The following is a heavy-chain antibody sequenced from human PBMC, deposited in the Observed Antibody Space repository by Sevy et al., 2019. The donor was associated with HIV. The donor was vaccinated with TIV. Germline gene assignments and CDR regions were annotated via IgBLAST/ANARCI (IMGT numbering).Heavy chain of an antibody. J-gene: IGHJ5*02. CDR3: AVRRALGGAWFGERMGWFDP. CDR1: GYTFTSYA. Sequence: VKVSCKASGYTFTSYAMNWVRQAPGQGLEWMGWINTNTGNPTYAQGFTGRFVFSLDTSVSTAYLQISSLKAEDTAVYYCAVRRALGGAWFGERMGWFDPWGQRTLVTVSS. CDR2: INTNTGNP. D-gene: IGHD3-10*01. V-gene: IGHV7-4-1*02.